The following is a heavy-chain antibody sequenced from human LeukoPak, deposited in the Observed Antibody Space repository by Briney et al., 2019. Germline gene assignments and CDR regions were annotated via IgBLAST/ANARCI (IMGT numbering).Heavy chain of an antibody. CDR3: AGVHSGYDELDF. CDR1: GRSVSSDY. CDR2: IYYSGST. D-gene: IGHD5-12*01. J-gene: IGHJ4*02. Sequence: SETLSPTYPVDGRSVSSDYSSWIRQPPGKGLEWIGYIYYSGSTNYNPSLKSRVTISVDTPKNQFSLKLSSLTAAATAVYYCAGVHSGYDELDFWGQGTLVTVSS. V-gene: IGHV4-59*02.